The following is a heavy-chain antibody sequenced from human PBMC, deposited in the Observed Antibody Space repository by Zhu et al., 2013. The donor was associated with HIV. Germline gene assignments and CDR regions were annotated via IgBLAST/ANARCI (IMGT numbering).Heavy chain of an antibody. J-gene: IGHJ4*02. CDR2: INPYSGDT. Sequence: QVQLVQSGAEVVRPGASVTVSCKSSGYAFVGYYMHWVRQAPGQGLEWMGWINPYSGDTNYAQKFQGKVAMTRDTSTSSAYMEVTRLAFDDTAVYFCARDTEYSNGWLAYWGQGTLVTVSA. D-gene: IGHD6-19*01. CDR3: ARDTEYSNGWLAY. V-gene: IGHV1-2*02. CDR1: GYAFVGYY.